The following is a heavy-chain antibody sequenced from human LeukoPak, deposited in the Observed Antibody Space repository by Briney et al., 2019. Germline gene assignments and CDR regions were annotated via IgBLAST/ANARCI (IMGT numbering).Heavy chain of an antibody. CDR3: AKDPAAVFASSAWNRVFYFDY. CDR1: GFTFSSYA. V-gene: IGHV3-23*01. Sequence: GGSLRLSCAASGFTFSSYAMTWVRQAPGKGLEWVSTISATSGRISYAASVSGRFTISRDNSKNTLYLEMNSLRDEDTAVYYCAKDPAAVFASSAWNRVFYFDYWGRGTLVTVPS. J-gene: IGHJ4*02. CDR2: ISATSGRI. D-gene: IGHD1/OR15-1a*01.